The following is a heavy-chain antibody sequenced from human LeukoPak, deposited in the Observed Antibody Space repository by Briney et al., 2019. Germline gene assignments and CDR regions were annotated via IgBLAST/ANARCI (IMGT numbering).Heavy chain of an antibody. CDR1: GFTFSSYG. D-gene: IGHD6-13*01. CDR3: ADVPASGVATAN. V-gene: IGHV3-30*03. Sequence: GGSLRLSCAASGFTFSSYGMHWVRQAPGKGLEWVAVISYDGNNKYYADSVKGRFTISRDNSKNTLYLQMISLRAEDTAVYYCADVPASGVATANWGQGTLVTVSS. J-gene: IGHJ4*02. CDR2: ISYDGNNK.